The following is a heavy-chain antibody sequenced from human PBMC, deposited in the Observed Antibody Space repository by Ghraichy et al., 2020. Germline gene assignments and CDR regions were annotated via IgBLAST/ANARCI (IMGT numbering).Heavy chain of an antibody. Sequence: SETLSLTCTVSGGSINSAGYYWSWIRQHPGKGLEWIGYIYYSGSTYYNPSLKSRVTMSIDTSKNQFSLKLNSVTAADTAVYYCGRDRWGRLDVWGQGTTVTVSS. CDR2: IYYSGST. V-gene: IGHV4-31*03. CDR3: GRDRWGRLDV. D-gene: IGHD3-16*01. J-gene: IGHJ6*02. CDR1: GGSINSAGYY.